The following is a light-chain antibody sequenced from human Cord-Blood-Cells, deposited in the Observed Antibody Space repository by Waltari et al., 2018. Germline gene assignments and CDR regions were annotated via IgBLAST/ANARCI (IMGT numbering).Light chain of an antibody. CDR3: QAWYSSTYV. J-gene: IGLJ1*01. CDR2: QDS. CDR1: QLGDKY. Sequence: SYELTQPPSVSVSPGQTASITCSGDQLGDKYACWYQQKPGQSPVMVIYQDSKRPSGIPERFSGSNTGNTATLTISVTQAMDEADYYCQAWYSSTYVFGTGTKVTVL. V-gene: IGLV3-1*01.